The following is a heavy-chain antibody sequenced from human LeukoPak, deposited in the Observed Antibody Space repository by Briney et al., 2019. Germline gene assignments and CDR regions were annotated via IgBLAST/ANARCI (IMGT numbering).Heavy chain of an antibody. V-gene: IGHV7-4-1*02. D-gene: IGHD2-2*01. CDR3: ARDAPSIVVVPAANDYYGMDV. CDR2: INTNTGNP. Sequence: ASVKVSCKASGYTFTSYAMNWVRQAPGQGLEWMGWINTNTGNPTYAQGFTGRFVFSLDTSVSTAYLQISSLKAEDTAVYYCARDAPSIVVVPAANDYYGMDVWGQGTTVTVSS. J-gene: IGHJ6*02. CDR1: GYTFTSYA.